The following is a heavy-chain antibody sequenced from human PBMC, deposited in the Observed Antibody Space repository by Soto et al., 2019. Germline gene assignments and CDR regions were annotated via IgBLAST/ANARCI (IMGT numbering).Heavy chain of an antibody. CDR1: GVDFRGSY. D-gene: IGHD3-3*01. J-gene: IGHJ5*02. Sequence: GGSLRLSCVASGVDFRGSYMNWVRQAPGKGLEWISYISDTGRTIHYADSVKGRFVISRDNSKDSLYLQMNDLRPDDTAVYYCAGFMEGNILGLRWLDPWGQGTRVTVSS. CDR2: ISDTGRTI. CDR3: AGFMEGNILGLRWLDP. V-gene: IGHV3-11*01.